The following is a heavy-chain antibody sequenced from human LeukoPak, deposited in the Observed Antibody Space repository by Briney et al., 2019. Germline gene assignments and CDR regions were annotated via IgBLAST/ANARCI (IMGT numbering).Heavy chain of an antibody. D-gene: IGHD5-12*01. Sequence: GGALRLSCAASGFTFSNYAMRWVRQAPGKRLECVSRITGSGDNTYYADSVEGRFTISRDNSKNMVYLQMNSLRVEDTAIYYCAKGYSDSTFFYWGQGTQVSVSS. V-gene: IGHV3-23*01. CDR2: ITGSGDNT. CDR1: GFTFSNYA. J-gene: IGHJ4*02. CDR3: AKGYSDSTFFY.